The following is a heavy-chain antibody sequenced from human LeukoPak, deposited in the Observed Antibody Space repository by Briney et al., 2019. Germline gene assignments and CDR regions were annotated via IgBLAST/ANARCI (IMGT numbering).Heavy chain of an antibody. D-gene: IGHD2-2*01. V-gene: IGHV1-24*01. CDR1: GYTLTELS. Sequence: ASVKVSCKVSGYTLTELSMHWVRQAPGKGREWMGGFDPEDGETIYAQKFQGRVTMTEDTSTDTAYMELSSLRSEDTAVYYCATVEGSTSPPLNYYYYMDVWGKGTTVTVSS. CDR2: FDPEDGET. J-gene: IGHJ6*03. CDR3: ATVEGSTSPPLNYYYYMDV.